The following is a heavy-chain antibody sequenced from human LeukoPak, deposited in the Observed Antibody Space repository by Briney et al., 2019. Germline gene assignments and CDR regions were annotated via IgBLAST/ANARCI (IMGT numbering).Heavy chain of an antibody. D-gene: IGHD2-15*01. V-gene: IGHV1-2*02. CDR1: GYTFTGYH. Sequence: ASVKASCKASGYTFTGYHIHWVRQAPGQGLEWMGWINPNSGGTNYAQKFQGRVTMTRDTSISTAYMELSRLRSDDTAVCYCARVVGVQGWFDPWGQGTLVTVSS. J-gene: IGHJ5*02. CDR3: ARVVGVQGWFDP. CDR2: INPNSGGT.